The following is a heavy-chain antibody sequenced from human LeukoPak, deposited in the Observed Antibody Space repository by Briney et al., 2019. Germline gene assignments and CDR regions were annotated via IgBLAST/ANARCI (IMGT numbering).Heavy chain of an antibody. Sequence: GGSLRLSCAASGFTFSNYWMSWVRQAPGKGLEWVANIKQDGSEKHYVDSVKGRFTISRDNAKNSLYLQMNSLRAEDTAVYYCASGSGPPIDYWGQGTLVTVSS. CDR3: ASGSGPPIDY. J-gene: IGHJ4*02. V-gene: IGHV3-7*01. CDR1: GFTFSNYW. CDR2: IKQDGSEK. D-gene: IGHD6-19*01.